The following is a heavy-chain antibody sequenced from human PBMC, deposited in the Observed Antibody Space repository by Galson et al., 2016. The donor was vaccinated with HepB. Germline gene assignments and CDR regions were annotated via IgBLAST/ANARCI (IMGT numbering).Heavy chain of an antibody. CDR1: GFTFTSHR. CDR2: VKQDGSEN. J-gene: IGHJ4*02. CDR3: VRMGYFGSGSSGHY. Sequence: SLRLSCAASGFTFTSHRMSWVRQAPGKGLEWVANVKQDGSENFYVDSVKGRFTISRDNTENSLYLQMNSPRAEDTAVYYCVRMGYFGSGSSGHYWGQGTLVTVSS. D-gene: IGHD3-10*01. V-gene: IGHV3-7*03.